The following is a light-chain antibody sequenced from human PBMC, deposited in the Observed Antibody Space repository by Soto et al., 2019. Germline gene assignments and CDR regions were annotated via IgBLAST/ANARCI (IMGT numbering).Light chain of an antibody. Sequence: EIVLTQSPATLSLSPGERATLSCRASQSVSSFLAWYQQKPGQTPRLLIYDVSKRATGIPVRFSGSGSGTDFTLTISSLEPEDFAVYYCQQRTNWPPALSFGGGTKVEI. J-gene: IGKJ4*01. CDR3: QQRTNWPPALS. V-gene: IGKV3-11*01. CDR2: DVS. CDR1: QSVSSF.